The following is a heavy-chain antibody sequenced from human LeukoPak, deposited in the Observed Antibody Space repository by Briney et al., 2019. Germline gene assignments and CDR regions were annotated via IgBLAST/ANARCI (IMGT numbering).Heavy chain of an antibody. CDR3: VRRSVAGGYFDY. D-gene: IGHD6-19*01. J-gene: IGHJ4*02. Sequence: KPGGSLRLSCAASGFTFSSYSMNWVRQAPGKGLEWVSSISSSSSYIYYADSVKGRFTISRDNAKNSLYLQMNSLRAEDTAVYYCVRRSVAGGYFDYWGQGILVTVSS. V-gene: IGHV3-21*01. CDR1: GFTFSSYS. CDR2: ISSSSSYI.